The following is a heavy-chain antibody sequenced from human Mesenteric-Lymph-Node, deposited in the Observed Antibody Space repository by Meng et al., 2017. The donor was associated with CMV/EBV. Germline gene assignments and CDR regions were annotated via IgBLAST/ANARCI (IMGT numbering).Heavy chain of an antibody. CDR3: ARVRYGSTNWFDP. V-gene: IGHV4-39*07. Sequence: GSLRLSCSVSGVSISTTNYCWGWIRQPPGKGLEWIGSICYIWITYYNPSLKSRVTISVDTSKNQFSLRLSSVTAADTAVYYCARVRYGSTNWFDPWGQGTLVTVSS. CDR1: GVSISTTNYC. D-gene: IGHD3-10*01. CDR2: ICYIWIT. J-gene: IGHJ5*02.